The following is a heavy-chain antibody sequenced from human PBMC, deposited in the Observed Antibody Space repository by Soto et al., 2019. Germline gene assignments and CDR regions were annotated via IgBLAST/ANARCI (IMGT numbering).Heavy chain of an antibody. D-gene: IGHD2-21*01. CDR1: GYTFTSYG. V-gene: IGHV1-18*01. CDR3: ARGEGGPRWGSIDY. Sequence: ASVKVSCKASGYTFTSYGISWVRQAPGQGHEWMGWISAYNGNTNYAQKLQGRVTMTTDTSTSTAYMELSRLRSDDTAVYYCARGEGGPRWGSIDYWGQGTLVTVSS. J-gene: IGHJ4*02. CDR2: ISAYNGNT.